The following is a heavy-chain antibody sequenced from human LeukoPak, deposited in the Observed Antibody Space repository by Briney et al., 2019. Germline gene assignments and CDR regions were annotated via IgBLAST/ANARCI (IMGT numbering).Heavy chain of an antibody. J-gene: IGHJ3*02. Sequence: SETLSLTCTVSGGSISSYYWSWIRQPPGKGLEWIGYIYYSGSTNYNPSLKSRVTISVDTSKNQFSLKLSSVTAADTAVYYCARAILNPSGYYGMRSAFDIWGQGTMLTVSS. V-gene: IGHV4-59*01. CDR1: GGSISSYY. CDR2: IYYSGST. D-gene: IGHD3-22*01. CDR3: ARAILNPSGYYGMRSAFDI.